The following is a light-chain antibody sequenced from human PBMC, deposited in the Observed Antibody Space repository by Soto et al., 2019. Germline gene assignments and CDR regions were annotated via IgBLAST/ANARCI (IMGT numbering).Light chain of an antibody. CDR3: QQYGNSPRT. J-gene: IGKJ1*01. CDR2: GAS. CDR1: QSVNSNF. Sequence: EIVLPKYKGTLSLSPGERATLSCRASQSVNSNFLAWYQQKPGQAPRLLISGASNRATGIPDRFSGSGSGTDFTLTISRLEPEDFAVYYCQQYGNSPRTFGQ. V-gene: IGKV3-20*01.